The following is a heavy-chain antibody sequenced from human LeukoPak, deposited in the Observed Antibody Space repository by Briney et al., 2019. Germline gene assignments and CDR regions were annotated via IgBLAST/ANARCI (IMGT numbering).Heavy chain of an antibody. CDR2: IYYSGST. V-gene: IGHV4-39*02. D-gene: IGHD6-13*01. J-gene: IGHJ5*02. CDR1: GGSISSSSYY. Sequence: SETLSLTCTVSGGSISSSSYYWGWIRQPPGKGLEWIGSIYYSGSTYYNPSLKSRVTISVDTSKNQFSLKLSSVTAADTAVYYCARDGIAAAGTVTRGGWFDPWGQGTLVTASS. CDR3: ARDGIAAAGTVTRGGWFDP.